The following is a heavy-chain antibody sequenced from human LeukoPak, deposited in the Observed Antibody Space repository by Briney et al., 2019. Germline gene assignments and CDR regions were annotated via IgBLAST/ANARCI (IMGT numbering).Heavy chain of an antibody. CDR1: GYSFTNYW. J-gene: IGHJ4*02. CDR2: IYPGDSDT. V-gene: IGHV5-51*01. Sequence: GESLKISCKGSGYSFTNYWIVWVRQMPGKGLEWMGNIYPGDSDTRYSPSFQGQVTISADKSVSTAYLQWSSLKASDTAMYYCARRIGDGYNSPFDSWGQGTLVTVSS. D-gene: IGHD5-24*01. CDR3: ARRIGDGYNSPFDS.